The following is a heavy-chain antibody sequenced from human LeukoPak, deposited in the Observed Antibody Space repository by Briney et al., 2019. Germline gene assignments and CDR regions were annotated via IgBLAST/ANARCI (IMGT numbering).Heavy chain of an antibody. J-gene: IGHJ4*02. Sequence: QTGGSLRLSCAASGFTVSSNYMSWVRQAPGKGLEWVSVIYSGGSTYYADSVKGRFTISRDNSKNTLYLQMNSLRAEDTAVYYCARGGIAAAIDYGAREPWSPSPQ. V-gene: IGHV3-66*01. CDR1: GFTVSSNY. CDR2: IYSGGST. CDR3: ARGGIAAAIDY. D-gene: IGHD6-13*01.